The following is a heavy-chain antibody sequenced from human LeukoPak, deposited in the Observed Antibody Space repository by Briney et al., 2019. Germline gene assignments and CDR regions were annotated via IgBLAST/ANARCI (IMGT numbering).Heavy chain of an antibody. Sequence: SETLSLTCAVYGGSFSGYYWSWIRQTPGKGLEWIGELNHSGSTRYNPSLTSRVTISLDTSKNQFSLKLNSVTAADTAVYYCARGPTVEYDILTGYYRFDYWGPGTLVTVSS. J-gene: IGHJ4*02. D-gene: IGHD3-9*01. V-gene: IGHV4-34*01. CDR1: GGSFSGYY. CDR3: ARGPTVEYDILTGYYRFDY. CDR2: LNHSGST.